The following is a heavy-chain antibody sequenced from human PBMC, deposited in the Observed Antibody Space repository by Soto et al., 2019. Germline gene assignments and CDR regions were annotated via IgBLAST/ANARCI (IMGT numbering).Heavy chain of an antibody. J-gene: IGHJ4*02. V-gene: IGHV3-66*01. Sequence: PGGSLRLSCAASGFTVSSNYMSWVRQAPGKGPEWVSVTYSGGSTYYADSVKGRFTISRDNSKNTLYLQMNSLRAEDTAVYYCARAPSWTAGPFDYWGQGP. CDR3: ARAPSWTAGPFDY. CDR1: GFTVSSNY. D-gene: IGHD6-25*01. CDR2: TYSGGST.